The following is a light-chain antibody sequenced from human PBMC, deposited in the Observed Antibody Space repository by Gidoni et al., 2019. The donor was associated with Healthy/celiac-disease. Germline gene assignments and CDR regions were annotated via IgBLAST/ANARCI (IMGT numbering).Light chain of an antibody. CDR3: QQRSNWPPWT. CDR1: QSVSSY. Sequence: ESVLTQSQATLSLSPGERATLSCRASQSVSSYLAWYQHKPGQAPRLLIYDASNRATGIPARFSGSGSGTDFTLTISSLEPEDFAVYYCQQRSNWPPWTFGQGTKVEIK. CDR2: DAS. V-gene: IGKV3-11*01. J-gene: IGKJ1*01.